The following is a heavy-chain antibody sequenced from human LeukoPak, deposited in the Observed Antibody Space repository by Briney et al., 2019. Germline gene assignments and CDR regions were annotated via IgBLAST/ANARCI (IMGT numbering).Heavy chain of an antibody. J-gene: IGHJ3*02. V-gene: IGHV3-20*04. CDR3: ELWVLAAAFDI. Sequence: PGGSLRLSCAASGFTFDDYGMSWVRQAPGKGLEWVSGINWNGGSTGYADSVKGRFTISRDNSKNTLYLQMNSLRAEDTAVYYCELWVLAAAFDIWGQGTMVTVSS. CDR2: INWNGGST. D-gene: IGHD2-15*01. CDR1: GFTFDDYG.